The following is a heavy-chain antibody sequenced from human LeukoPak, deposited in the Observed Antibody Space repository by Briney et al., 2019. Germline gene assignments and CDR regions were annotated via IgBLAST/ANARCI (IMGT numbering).Heavy chain of an antibody. CDR3: ARHDFPALPFDY. V-gene: IGHV4-59*08. J-gene: IGHJ4*02. CDR2: IYYSGST. CDR1: GGSISSYY. Sequence: PSETLSLTCTVSGGSISSYYWSWIRRPPEKGLEWIGFIYYSGSTSYNPSLKSRVTISVDTSKNQFSLKVSSVTAADTAVYYCARHDFPALPFDYWGQGTLVTVSS. D-gene: IGHD2-2*01.